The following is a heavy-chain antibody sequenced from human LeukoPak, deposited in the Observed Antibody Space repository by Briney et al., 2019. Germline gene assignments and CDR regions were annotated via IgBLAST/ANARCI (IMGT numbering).Heavy chain of an antibody. CDR2: ISSSSSYI. V-gene: IGHV3-21*04. D-gene: IGHD3-10*01. Sequence: GGSLRLSCAASGFTFSSYSMNWVRQAPGKGPEWVSSISSSSSYIYYADSVKGRFTISRDNSKNTLYLQMNSLRAEDTAVYYCAKEGKLWFGELLYHYYYMDVWGKGTTVTISS. CDR3: AKEGKLWFGELLYHYYYMDV. CDR1: GFTFSSYS. J-gene: IGHJ6*03.